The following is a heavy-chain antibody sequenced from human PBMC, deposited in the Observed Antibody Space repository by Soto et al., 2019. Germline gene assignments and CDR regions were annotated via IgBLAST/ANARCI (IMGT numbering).Heavy chain of an antibody. CDR3: ARGGAMGLNDY. CDR2: IRSKANSYLI. Sequence: GGYLRISCAASGFSFSDSAMHWVRQASGKGLEWIARIRSKANSYLIAYDESVRGRFIISRDDSKNTAYLQMNDLNTEDTAIYFCARGGAMGLNDYWCQGLPVTVSS. CDR1: GFSFSDSA. V-gene: IGHV3-73*01. D-gene: IGHD1-26*01. J-gene: IGHJ4*02.